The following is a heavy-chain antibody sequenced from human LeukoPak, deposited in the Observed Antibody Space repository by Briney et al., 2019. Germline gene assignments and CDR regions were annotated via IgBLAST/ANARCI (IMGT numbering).Heavy chain of an antibody. CDR3: ASTIAVAGRNNWFDP. CDR1: GGTFSSYA. J-gene: IGHJ5*02. V-gene: IGHV1-69*13. D-gene: IGHD6-19*01. CDR2: IIPIFGTA. Sequence: GASVKVSCKASGGTFSSYAISWVRQAPGQGLEWMGGIIPIFGTANYAQKFQGRVTITADESTSTAYMELSSLRSEDTAVYYCASTIAVAGRNNWFDPWGQGTLVTVSS.